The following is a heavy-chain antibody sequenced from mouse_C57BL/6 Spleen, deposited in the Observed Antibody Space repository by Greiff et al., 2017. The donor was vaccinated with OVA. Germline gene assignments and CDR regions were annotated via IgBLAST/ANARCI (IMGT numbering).Heavy chain of an antibody. CDR2: LDPSASYT. CDR3: ARKGAYYSNFYAMDY. CDR1: GYTFTSSW. Sequence: QVQLQQPGAELVMPGASVKLSCKASGYTFTSSWMHWVKQRPGQGLEWIGELDPSASYTNYNQKFKGKSTLTVDKSSSTAYMQLSSLTSEDSAVDYCARKGAYYSNFYAMDYWGKGTSVTVSS. V-gene: IGHV1-69*01. D-gene: IGHD2-5*01. J-gene: IGHJ4*01.